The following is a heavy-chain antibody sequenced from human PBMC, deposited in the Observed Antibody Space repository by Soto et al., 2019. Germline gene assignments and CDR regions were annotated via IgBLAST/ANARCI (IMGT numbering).Heavy chain of an antibody. J-gene: IGHJ6*02. CDR3: ARNMDYYYGPGSGNGHGF. CDR1: GYTFTSYY. V-gene: IGHV1-2*02. CDR2: INPKFGDT. D-gene: IGHD3-10*01. Sequence: QVQLVQSGAEMKEPGDSVRVSCEASGYTFTSYYIHWVRQAPGQGLEWMGWINPKFGDTTYAQDFQGRVSRTRDMSISTVYRELSRLTSDDTAIYYCARNMDYYYGPGSGNGHGFWGQGTTVTVFS.